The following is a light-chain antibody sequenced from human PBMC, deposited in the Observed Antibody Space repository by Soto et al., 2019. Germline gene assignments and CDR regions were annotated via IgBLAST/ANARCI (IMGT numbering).Light chain of an antibody. CDR2: GNS. J-gene: IGLJ1*01. CDR1: SSNIGAGYD. V-gene: IGLV1-40*01. Sequence: QSVLTQPPSVSGAPGQRVTISCTGSSSNIGAGYDVHWYQQLPGTAPKLLIYGNSNRPSGVPDRFSGSKSGTSASLAITGLQAEDDADYYCQSYDSSLSGRGYVFGTGTKFTVL. CDR3: QSYDSSLSGRGYV.